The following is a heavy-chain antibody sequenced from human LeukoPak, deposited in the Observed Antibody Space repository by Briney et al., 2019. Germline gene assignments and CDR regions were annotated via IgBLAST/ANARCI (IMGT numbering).Heavy chain of an antibody. CDR3: ARVSTRSGTTYYFDY. CDR2: INDDESEK. J-gene: IGHJ4*02. D-gene: IGHD3-10*01. Sequence: HPGGSLRLSCVGYGFTFDYWMSWVRQAPGKGLEWVANINDDESEKYYVDSVKGRFTVSRDNARSSLFLQMNSLSAEDTAIYFCARVSTRSGTTYYFDYWGQGTLVTVSS. CDR1: GFTFDYW. V-gene: IGHV3-7*01.